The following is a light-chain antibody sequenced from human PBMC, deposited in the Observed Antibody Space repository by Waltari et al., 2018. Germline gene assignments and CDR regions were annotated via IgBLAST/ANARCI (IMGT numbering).Light chain of an antibody. J-gene: IGKJ1*01. V-gene: IGKV1-8*01. CDR1: QGISSY. CDR2: AAS. Sequence: AIRMTQSPSSFSASTGDRVTITCRASQGISSYLAWYQQKPGKAPKLLIYAASTLQSGVPSRFSGSGSGTDSTLTISCLQSEDFATYYCQQYYSYPTFGQGTKVEIK. CDR3: QQYYSYPT.